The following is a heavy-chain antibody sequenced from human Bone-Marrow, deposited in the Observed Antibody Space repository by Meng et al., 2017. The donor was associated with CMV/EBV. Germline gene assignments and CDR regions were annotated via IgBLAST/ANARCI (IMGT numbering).Heavy chain of an antibody. V-gene: IGHV3-9*01. D-gene: IGHD3-10*01. Sequence: SLKISCAASGFTFDDYGMSWVRQAPGKGLEWVSGISWNSGSIGYADSVKGRFTISRDKAKNSLYLQMNSLRAEDTALYYCAKDVYYYGSGSTGCFDLWGRATLVTVSS. CDR2: ISWNSGSI. CDR1: GFTFDDYG. J-gene: IGHJ2*01. CDR3: AKDVYYYGSGSTGCFDL.